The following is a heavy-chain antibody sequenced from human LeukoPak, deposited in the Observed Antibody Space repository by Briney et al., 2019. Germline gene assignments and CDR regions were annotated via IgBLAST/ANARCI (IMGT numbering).Heavy chain of an antibody. J-gene: IGHJ6*03. CDR2: ILHNSATI. V-gene: IGHV3-48*04. Sequence: GGSLRLSCAASGFTFSSFSMNWVRQAPGKGLEWLSYILHNSATIYYANSVKGRFTISRDNAKNSLYLQMNSLRAEDTAVYYCARDQQDIVVVPAAIKPYYYYYMDVWGKGTTVTVSS. CDR3: ARDQQDIVVVPAAIKPYYYYYMDV. D-gene: IGHD2-2*02. CDR1: GFTFSSFS.